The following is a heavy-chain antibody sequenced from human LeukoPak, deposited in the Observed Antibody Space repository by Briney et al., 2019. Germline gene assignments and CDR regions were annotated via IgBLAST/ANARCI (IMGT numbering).Heavy chain of an antibody. J-gene: IGHJ4*02. V-gene: IGHV5-51*01. CDR1: GSSFTSYW. Sequence: GESLKISCKGSGSSFTSYWIGWVRQMPGKGLEWMGIIYPGDSDTRYSPSFQGQVTISADKSISTAYLQWSSLKASDTAMYYCARHKGEAVQLWDYFDYWGQGTLVTVSS. D-gene: IGHD5-18*01. CDR3: ARHKGEAVQLWDYFDY. CDR2: IYPGDSDT.